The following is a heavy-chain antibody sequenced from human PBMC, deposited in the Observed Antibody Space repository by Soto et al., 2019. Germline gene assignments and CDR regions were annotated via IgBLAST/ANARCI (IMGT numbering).Heavy chain of an antibody. V-gene: IGHV3-66*01. CDR3: ASRIHSYGAYDF. Sequence: EVQLVESGGGLVQPGGSLRLTCAASGFTVSSNYMSWVRQAPGKGLEWVSIIYTDGSTYYADSVKGRFTLSRDDSKNTLYLQITSLRVEDTAVYYCASRIHSYGAYDFWGQGTLVTVSS. CDR2: IYTDGST. CDR1: GFTVSSNY. J-gene: IGHJ4*02. D-gene: IGHD4-17*01.